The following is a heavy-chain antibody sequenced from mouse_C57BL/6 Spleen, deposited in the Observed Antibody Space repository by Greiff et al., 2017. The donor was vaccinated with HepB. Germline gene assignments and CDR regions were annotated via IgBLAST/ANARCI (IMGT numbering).Heavy chain of an antibody. Sequence: QVQLQQPGAELVRPGSSVKLSCKASGYTFTSYWMDWVKQRPGQGLEWIGNIYPSDSETHYNQKFKDKATLTVDKSSSTAYMQLSSLTSEDSAVYYCARESLYDYDGYWYFDVWGTGTTVTVSS. CDR1: GYTFTSYW. J-gene: IGHJ1*03. V-gene: IGHV1-61*01. CDR2: IYPSDSET. D-gene: IGHD2-4*01. CDR3: ARESLYDYDGYWYFDV.